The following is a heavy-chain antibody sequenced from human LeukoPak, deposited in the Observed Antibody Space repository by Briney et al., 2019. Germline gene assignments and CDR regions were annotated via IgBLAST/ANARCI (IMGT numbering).Heavy chain of an antibody. D-gene: IGHD1-1*01. J-gene: IGHJ4*02. CDR1: GFPFNIYS. Sequence: GGALLLSCAASGFPFNIYSMNLVRQPPGKGLEWVSSITSTGSYIYYADSVKGRFSISRDNAKNSLYLQMNSLRAEDTAIYYCTRTGTTSIDYWGQGALVTVSS. CDR2: ITSTGSYI. CDR3: TRTGTTSIDY. V-gene: IGHV3-21*01.